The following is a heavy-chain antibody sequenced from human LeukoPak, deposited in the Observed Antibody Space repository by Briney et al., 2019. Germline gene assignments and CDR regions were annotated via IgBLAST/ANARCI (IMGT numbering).Heavy chain of an antibody. D-gene: IGHD6-6*01. J-gene: IGHJ4*02. CDR3: ARIGYSSSSLDY. CDR1: GFTFRNYW. CDR2: INQEGSAK. V-gene: IGHV3-7*01. Sequence: GGSLRVSCAASGFTFRNYWMTWVRQAPGKGLEWVANINQEGSAKYYLDSVKGRFTIFRDNAKNSVYLQMNSLRAEDTGVYHCARIGYSSSSLDYWGQGILVTVSS.